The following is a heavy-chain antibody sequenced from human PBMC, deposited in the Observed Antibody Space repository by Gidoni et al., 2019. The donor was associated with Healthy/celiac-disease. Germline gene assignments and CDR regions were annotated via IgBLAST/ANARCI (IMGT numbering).Heavy chain of an antibody. D-gene: IGHD3-9*01. CDR3: AREWGDNILTGPDAFDI. V-gene: IGHV3-33*01. CDR2: IWYDGSNK. Sequence: QVQLVESGGGVVQPGRSLRLSCAASGFTFSSYGMHWVRQAPGKGLEWVAVIWYDGSNKYYADSVKGRFTISRDNSKNTLYLQMNSLRAEDTAVYYCAREWGDNILTGPDAFDIWGQGTMVTVSS. CDR1: GFTFSSYG. J-gene: IGHJ3*02.